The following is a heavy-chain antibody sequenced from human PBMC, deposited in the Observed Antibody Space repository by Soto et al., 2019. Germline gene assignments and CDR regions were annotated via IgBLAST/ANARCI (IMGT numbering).Heavy chain of an antibody. Sequence: QVQLQQWGAGLLKPSETLSLTCAVYGGSFSGYYWSWIRQPPGKGLEWIGEINHSGSTNYNPSLKSRVTISVDTSKNQFSLKLSSVTAADTAVYYCARAGKYYYGSERKQLDYWGQGTLVTVSS. J-gene: IGHJ4*02. V-gene: IGHV4-34*01. CDR3: ARAGKYYYGSERKQLDY. CDR1: GGSFSGYY. CDR2: INHSGST. D-gene: IGHD3-10*01.